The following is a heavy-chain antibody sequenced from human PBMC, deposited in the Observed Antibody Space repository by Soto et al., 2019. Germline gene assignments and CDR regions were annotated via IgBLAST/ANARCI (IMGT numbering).Heavy chain of an antibody. Sequence: SETLSLTCTVSGGSISSYYWSWIRQPPGKGLEWIGYIYYSGSTNYNPSLKSRVTISVDTSKNQFSLKLSSVTAADTAVYYCARSDTVTTRSSYYFDYWGQGTLVTVSS. CDR1: GGSISSYY. CDR3: ARSDTVTTRSSYYFDY. V-gene: IGHV4-59*01. J-gene: IGHJ4*02. D-gene: IGHD4-17*01. CDR2: IYYSGST.